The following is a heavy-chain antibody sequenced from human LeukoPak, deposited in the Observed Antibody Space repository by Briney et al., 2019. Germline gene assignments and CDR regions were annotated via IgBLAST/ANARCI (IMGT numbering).Heavy chain of an antibody. J-gene: IGHJ6*03. Sequence: SVKVSCKASGGTFSSYAISWVRQAPGQGLEWMGGTIPIFGTANYAQKFQGRVTITADESTSTAYMELSSLRSEDTAVYYCARELRHYYYYMDVWGKGTTVTVSS. V-gene: IGHV1-69*13. D-gene: IGHD2-15*01. CDR2: TIPIFGTA. CDR3: ARELRHYYYYMDV. CDR1: GGTFSSYA.